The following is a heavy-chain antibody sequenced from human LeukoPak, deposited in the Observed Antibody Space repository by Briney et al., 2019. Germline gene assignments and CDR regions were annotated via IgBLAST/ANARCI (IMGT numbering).Heavy chain of an antibody. V-gene: IGHV4-39*07. CDR1: GGSISSGSHY. J-gene: IGHJ4*02. CDR2: IYYSGST. Sequence: SETLSLTCTVSGGSISSGSHYWGWIRQPPGKELEWIGNIYYSGSTNYNPSLKSRVTISVDTSKNQFSLKLSSVTAADTAVYYCARLYSSSFPLYWGQGTLVTVSS. D-gene: IGHD6-6*01. CDR3: ARLYSSSFPLY.